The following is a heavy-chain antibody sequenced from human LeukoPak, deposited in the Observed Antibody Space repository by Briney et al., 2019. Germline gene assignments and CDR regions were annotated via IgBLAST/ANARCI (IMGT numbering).Heavy chain of an antibody. Sequence: ASVKVSCKSSGYTFTGYYIHWVRQAPGQGLEWMGWINPNNGGTKYVQKFQGGVTMTRDTSISTAYMELSRLRSDDTAVYYCARAYCGGDCYQRSDFDYWGQGTLVTVSS. D-gene: IGHD2-21*02. CDR1: GYTFTGYY. CDR3: ARAYCGGDCYQRSDFDY. J-gene: IGHJ4*02. V-gene: IGHV1-2*02. CDR2: INPNNGGT.